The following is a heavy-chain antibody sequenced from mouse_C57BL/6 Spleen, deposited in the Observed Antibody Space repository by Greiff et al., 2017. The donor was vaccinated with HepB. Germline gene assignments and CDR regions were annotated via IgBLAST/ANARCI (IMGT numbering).Heavy chain of an antibody. CDR1: GYTFTSYW. CDR3: ARGIAITTVVEHAMDY. V-gene: IGHV1-72*01. D-gene: IGHD1-1*01. CDR2: IDPNSGGT. J-gene: IGHJ4*01. Sequence: QVQLQQPGAELVKPGASVKLSCKASGYTFTSYWMHWVKQRPGRGLEWIGRIDPNSGGTKYNEKFKSKATLTVAKPSSTAYMQLSSLTSEDSAVYYCARGIAITTVVEHAMDYWGKGTSVTVSS.